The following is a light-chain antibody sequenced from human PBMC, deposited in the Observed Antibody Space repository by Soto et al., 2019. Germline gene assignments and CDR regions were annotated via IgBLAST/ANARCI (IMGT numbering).Light chain of an antibody. J-gene: IGKJ1*01. CDR2: DAS. CDR1: QSISSY. Sequence: DIQMTQSPSSLSASLGDRVTITCRASQSISSYLNWYQQKPGKAPKLLIYDASSLESGVPSRFSGSGSGTEFTLTISSLQPDDFATYYCQQYNSYSQTFGQGTKVDI. V-gene: IGKV1-5*01. CDR3: QQYNSYSQT.